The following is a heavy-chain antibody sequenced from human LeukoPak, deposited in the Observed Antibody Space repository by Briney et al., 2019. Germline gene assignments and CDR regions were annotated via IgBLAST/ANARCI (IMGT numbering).Heavy chain of an antibody. D-gene: IGHD2-15*01. CDR1: GFTFSSYS. CDR3: ARGADGVSSNSRGWFDP. J-gene: IGHJ5*02. Sequence: PGGSLRLSCAASGFTFSSYSMNWVRQAPGKGLGWVSSISSSNSYIYYADSVKGRFTISRDNAKNSLYLEMNSLRAEDAAVYYCARGADGVSSNSRGWFDPWGQGTLVTVSS. V-gene: IGHV3-21*01. CDR2: ISSSNSYI.